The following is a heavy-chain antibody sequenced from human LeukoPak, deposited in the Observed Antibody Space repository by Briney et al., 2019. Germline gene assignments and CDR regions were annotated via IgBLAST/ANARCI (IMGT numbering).Heavy chain of an antibody. J-gene: IGHJ4*02. CDR3: ARQDGSSWHDY. Sequence: ASVKVSCKASGYTFTSYYMHWVRQAPGQGLEWMGIINPSGGSTSYAQKCQGRVTMTRDMSTSTVYMELSSLRSEDTAVYYCARQDGSSWHDYWGQGTLVTVSS. D-gene: IGHD6-13*01. V-gene: IGHV1-46*01. CDR2: INPSGGST. CDR1: GYTFTSYY.